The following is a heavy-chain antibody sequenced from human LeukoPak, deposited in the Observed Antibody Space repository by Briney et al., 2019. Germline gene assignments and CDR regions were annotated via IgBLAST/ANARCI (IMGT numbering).Heavy chain of an antibody. V-gene: IGHV1-69*05. D-gene: IGHD1-26*01. J-gene: IGHJ6*03. CDR1: GGTFSSYA. Sequence: TVKVSCKASGGTFSSYAISWVRQAPGQGLEWMGGIIPIFGTANYAQKFQGRVTITTDESTSTAYMELSSLRSEDTAVYYCARHPATKYFMGVWGKGTTVTVSS. CDR2: IIPIFGTA. CDR3: ARHPATKYFMGV.